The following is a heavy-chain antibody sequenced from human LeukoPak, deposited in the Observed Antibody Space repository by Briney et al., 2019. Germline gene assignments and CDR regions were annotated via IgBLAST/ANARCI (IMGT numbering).Heavy chain of an antibody. CDR2: IIPILGIA. V-gene: IGHV1-69*02. J-gene: IGHJ4*02. D-gene: IGHD6-25*01. CDR3: AMVAAADTWYLYYFDY. Sequence: SVKVSCKASGGTFSSYTISWVRQAPGQGLEWMGRIIPILGIANYAQKFQGRVTITADKSTSTAYMELSSLRSEDTAVYYCAMVAAADTWYLYYFDYWGQGTLVTVSS. CDR1: GGTFSSYT.